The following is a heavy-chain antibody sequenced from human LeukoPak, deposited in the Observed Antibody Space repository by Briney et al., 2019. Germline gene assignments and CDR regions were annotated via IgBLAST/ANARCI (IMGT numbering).Heavy chain of an antibody. D-gene: IGHD6-19*01. V-gene: IGHV3-7*01. CDR3: ATKEPSTSGWSY. Sequence: GGSLRLSCAASGFTFNRDWTAWVRQAPGKGLEWVANIKEDGSEKNYVDSVKGRFTISRDNAVNSVYLQMDDLRAEDTGVYYCATKEPSTSGWSYWGQGTLVTVSS. J-gene: IGHJ4*02. CDR1: GFTFNRDW. CDR2: IKEDGSEK.